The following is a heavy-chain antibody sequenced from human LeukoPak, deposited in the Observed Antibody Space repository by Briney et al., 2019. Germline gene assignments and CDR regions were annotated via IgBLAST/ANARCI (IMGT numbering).Heavy chain of an antibody. D-gene: IGHD3-9*01. V-gene: IGHV3-30*03. CDR1: GFTFSSYG. J-gene: IGHJ6*02. CDR2: ISYDGSNK. CDR3: ARDPDDILTGYSHYYYYYGMDV. Sequence: GGSLRLSCAASGFTFSSYGMHWVRQAPGKGLEWVAVISYDGSNKYYADSVKGRFTISRDNSKNTLYLQMNSLRAEDTAVYYCARDPDDILTGYSHYYYYYGMDVWGQGTTVTVSS.